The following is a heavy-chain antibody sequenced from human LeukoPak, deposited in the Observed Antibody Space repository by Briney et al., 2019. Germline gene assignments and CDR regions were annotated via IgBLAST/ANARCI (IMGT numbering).Heavy chain of an antibody. V-gene: IGHV3-30-3*01. Sequence: GRSLRLSCAASRFFFSSYAMHWVRQAPGKGLEWLAVISSDGTNKYYAESVKGRFTISRDNSKNTMYLKMNSLRVEDTAVYYCARRRENDFWSGSPVDYWGQGTLVTVSS. D-gene: IGHD3-3*01. J-gene: IGHJ4*02. CDR1: RFFFSSYA. CDR3: ARRRENDFWSGSPVDY. CDR2: ISSDGTNK.